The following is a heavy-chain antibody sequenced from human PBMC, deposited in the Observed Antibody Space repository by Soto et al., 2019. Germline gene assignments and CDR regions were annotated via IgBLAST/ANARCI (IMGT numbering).Heavy chain of an antibody. D-gene: IGHD3-22*01. CDR1: GGSISSGGYY. CDR2: IYYSGST. Sequence: KPSETLSLTCTVSGGSISSGGYYWSWIRQHPGKGLEWIGYIYYSGSTYYNPSLKSRVTISVDTSKNQFSLKLSSVTAADTAVYYCARTYYYDSSGYSFDYWGQGTLVTVSS. J-gene: IGHJ4*02. CDR3: ARTYYYDSSGYSFDY. V-gene: IGHV4-31*03.